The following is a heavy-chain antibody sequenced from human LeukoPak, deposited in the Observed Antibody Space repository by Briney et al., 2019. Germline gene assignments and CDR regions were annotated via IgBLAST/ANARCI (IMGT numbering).Heavy chain of an antibody. CDR3: ARGRPHCSGGSCYYFDY. Sequence: GGSLRLSCAASGFTVSSNYMSWVRQAPGKGLEWVAVISYDGSNKYYADSVKGRFTISRDNSKNTLYLQMNSLRAEDTAVYYCARGRPHCSGGSCYYFDYWGQGTLVTVSS. J-gene: IGHJ4*02. V-gene: IGHV3-30-3*01. CDR2: ISYDGSNK. CDR1: GFTVSSNY. D-gene: IGHD2-15*01.